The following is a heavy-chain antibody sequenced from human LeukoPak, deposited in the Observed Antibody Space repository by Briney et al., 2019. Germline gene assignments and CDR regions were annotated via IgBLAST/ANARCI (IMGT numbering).Heavy chain of an antibody. D-gene: IGHD6-6*01. CDR1: GDSVSSNSAA. CDR2: TYYRSKWYN. V-gene: IGHV6-1*01. CDR3: ARDPIAAHPFYYYYYMDV. Sequence: SQTLSLTCAISGDSVSSNSAAWNWIRQSPSRGLEWLGRTYYRSKWYNDYAVSVKSRITINPDTSKNQFSLQLNSVTPEDTAVYYCARDPIAAHPFYYYYYMDVWGKGTTVTVSS. J-gene: IGHJ6*03.